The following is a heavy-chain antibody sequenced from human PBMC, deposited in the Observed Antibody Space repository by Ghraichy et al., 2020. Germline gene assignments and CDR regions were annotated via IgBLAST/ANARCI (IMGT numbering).Heavy chain of an antibody. V-gene: IGHV3-23*01. Sequence: GGSLRLSCAASGFTFSSYAMSWVRQAPGRGLEWVSGISGSDDSTYYADSVKGRFTISRDNSKNTLYLQMNSLRAEDTAVYYCAKDLDGGYWGQGTLVTVSS. D-gene: IGHD3-10*01. CDR3: AKDLDGGY. CDR1: GFTFSSYA. CDR2: ISGSDDST. J-gene: IGHJ4*02.